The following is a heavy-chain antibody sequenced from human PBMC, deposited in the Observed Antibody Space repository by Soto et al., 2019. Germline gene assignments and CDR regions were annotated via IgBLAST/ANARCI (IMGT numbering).Heavy chain of an antibody. J-gene: IGHJ6*02. CDR1: GGFINSSSYY. V-gene: IGHV4-39*01. CDR3: ARHRRTGDGLDV. Sequence: SETLSLTCSVSGGFINSSSYYWGWIRQPPGKGLEWTGSVHHTGSTYHNPSLKSRVTISVDASKNQFSLKLSSVTAADTAVYYCARHRRTGDGLDVWGQGTTVTVSS. D-gene: IGHD1-1*01. CDR2: VHHTGST.